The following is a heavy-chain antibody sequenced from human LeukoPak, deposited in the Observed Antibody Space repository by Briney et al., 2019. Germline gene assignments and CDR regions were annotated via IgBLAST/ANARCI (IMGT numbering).Heavy chain of an antibody. J-gene: IGHJ4*02. CDR3: ARSAFYGLYYFDY. D-gene: IGHD2/OR15-2a*01. CDR2: IYYSGST. CDR1: GGAISTYY. Sequence: PSETLSLTCSVSGGAISTYYWSWIRQPPGKGLEWIGYIYYSGSTNYNPSLKSRVTISVDTSKNQFSLKMSSVNAADTAVYYCARSAFYGLYYFDYWGQGTLVTVSS. V-gene: IGHV4-59*01.